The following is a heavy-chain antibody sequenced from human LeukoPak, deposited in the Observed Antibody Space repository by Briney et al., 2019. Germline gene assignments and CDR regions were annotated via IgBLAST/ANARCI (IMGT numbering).Heavy chain of an antibody. J-gene: IGHJ4*02. CDR3: ARSNERRYCGGDCFTKILDY. Sequence: PSETLSLTCTVSGGSIISTIYYWGWIRQSPGKGLDWIGSISYSGSSFCKPSLKSRVTIAVDTSKNQFSLKLSSVTAADTAVYYCARSNERRYCGGDCFTKILDYWGQGTLVTVSS. V-gene: IGHV4-39*07. CDR2: ISYSGSS. CDR1: GGSIISTIYY. D-gene: IGHD2-21*02.